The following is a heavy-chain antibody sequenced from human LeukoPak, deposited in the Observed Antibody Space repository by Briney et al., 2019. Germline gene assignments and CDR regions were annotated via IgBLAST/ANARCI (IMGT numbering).Heavy chain of an antibody. V-gene: IGHV4-34*01. CDR3: ARHKPRNIVVVVAAPFDP. CDR2: INHSGST. J-gene: IGHJ5*02. CDR1: GGSFSGYY. Sequence: PSETLSLTCAVYGGSFSGYYWSWIRQPPGKGLEWIGEINHSGSTNYNPSLKSRVTISVDTSKNQFSLKLSSVTAADTAVYYCARHKPRNIVVVVAAPFDPWGQGTLVTVSS. D-gene: IGHD2-15*01.